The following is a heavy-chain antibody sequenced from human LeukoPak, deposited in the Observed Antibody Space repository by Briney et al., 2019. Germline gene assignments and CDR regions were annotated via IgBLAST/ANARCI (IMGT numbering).Heavy chain of an antibody. CDR3: ARDVPNWTYSSGWYYFDY. J-gene: IGHJ4*02. D-gene: IGHD6-19*01. Sequence: PGGSLRLSCAASGFTFSSYWMSWVRQAPGKGLEWVANIKQDGSEKYYVDSVKGRFTISRDNAKNSLYLQMNSLRAEDTAVYYCARDVPNWTYSSGWYYFDYWGQGTLVTVSS. V-gene: IGHV3-7*01. CDR1: GFTFSSYW. CDR2: IKQDGSEK.